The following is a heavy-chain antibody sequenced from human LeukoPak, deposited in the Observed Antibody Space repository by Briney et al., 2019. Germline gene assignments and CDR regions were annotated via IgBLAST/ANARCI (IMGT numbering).Heavy chain of an antibody. Sequence: SGGSLRLSCAASGFSFSSYGMSWVRQAPGEGLEWVSSISASGGSTYYADSVKGHFTISRQNSNNTLYLQMNSLRAEDTAVYYCARGVAAAGPFDYWGQGTLVTVSS. J-gene: IGHJ4*02. CDR3: ARGVAAAGPFDY. CDR1: GFSFSSYG. D-gene: IGHD6-13*01. V-gene: IGHV3-23*01. CDR2: ISASGGST.